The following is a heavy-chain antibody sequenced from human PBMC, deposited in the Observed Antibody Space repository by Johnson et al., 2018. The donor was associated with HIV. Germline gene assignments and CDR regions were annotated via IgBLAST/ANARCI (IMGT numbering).Heavy chain of an antibody. CDR2: ISSNGGST. CDR1: QFTFSSYA. CDR3: AKELALYSSGYGGDAFDI. J-gene: IGHJ3*02. D-gene: IGHD6-19*01. Sequence: VQLVESGGTLAKPAWSPRLSCAASQFTFSSYAMHWVRQAPGKGLEYVSAISSNGGSTYYANSVKGRFTISIDNSKNTLYLQMNSLRAEDTAVYYCAKELALYSSGYGGDAFDIWGQGTMVTVSS. V-gene: IGHV3-64*01.